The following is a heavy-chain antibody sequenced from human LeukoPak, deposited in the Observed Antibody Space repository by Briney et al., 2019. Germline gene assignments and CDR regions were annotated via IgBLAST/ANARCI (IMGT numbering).Heavy chain of an antibody. CDR1: GFTLGDYA. V-gene: IGHV3-49*04. J-gene: IGHJ4*02. CDR3: TRDLRFVRQQLEPFDY. D-gene: IGHD6-13*01. CDR2: IRSKAYGGTT. Sequence: GGSLRLSCTASGFTLGDYAMSWVRQAPGKGLEWVGFIRSKAYGGTTEYAASVKGRFTISRDDSKSIAYLQMNSLKTEDTAVYYCTRDLRFVRQQLEPFDYWGQGTLVTVSS.